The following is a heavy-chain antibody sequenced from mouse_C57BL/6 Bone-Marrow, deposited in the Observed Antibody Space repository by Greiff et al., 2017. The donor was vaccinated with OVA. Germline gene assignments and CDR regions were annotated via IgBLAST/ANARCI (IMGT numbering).Heavy chain of an antibody. CDR3: ARGGFYYSNYVGWYFDV. V-gene: IGHV1-64*01. D-gene: IGHD2-5*01. Sequence: LKQPGAELVKPGASVKLSCKTSGYTFTSYWMHWVKQRPGQGLEWIGMIHPNSGSTNYNEKFKSKATLTVDKSSSTAYMQLSSLTSEDSAVYYCARGGFYYSNYVGWYFDVWGTGTTVTVSS. J-gene: IGHJ1*03. CDR1: GYTFTSYW. CDR2: IHPNSGST.